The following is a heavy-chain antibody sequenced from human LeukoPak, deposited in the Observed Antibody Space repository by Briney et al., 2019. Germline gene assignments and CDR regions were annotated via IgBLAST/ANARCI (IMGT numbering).Heavy chain of an antibody. Sequence: GGSLRLSCAASGFTFSSYGMHWVRQAPGKGLEWVAFIRYDGSNKYYADSVKGRFTISRDNSKNTLYLQMNSLRAEDTAVYYCAKASLVPAALLIDYWGKGTMVTVSS. CDR1: GFTFSSYG. J-gene: IGHJ4*02. V-gene: IGHV3-30*02. CDR2: IRYDGSNK. D-gene: IGHD2-2*01. CDR3: AKASLVPAALLIDY.